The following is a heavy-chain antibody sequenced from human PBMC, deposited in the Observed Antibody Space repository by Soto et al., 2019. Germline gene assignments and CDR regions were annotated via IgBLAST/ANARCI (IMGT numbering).Heavy chain of an antibody. D-gene: IGHD4-17*01. J-gene: IGHJ5*01. CDR2: INPNSGDT. V-gene: IGHV1-2*02. CDR1: GYTFTGYY. CDR3: AKDLSRWPHYAFDS. Sequence: ASVKVSCKASGYTFTGYYMHWVRQAPGQGLEWMGWINPNSGDTSYAQKFQGRVTMTRDTSISTAYMELSRLRPEDTAVYYCAKDLSRWPHYAFDSWGQGTLVTVSS.